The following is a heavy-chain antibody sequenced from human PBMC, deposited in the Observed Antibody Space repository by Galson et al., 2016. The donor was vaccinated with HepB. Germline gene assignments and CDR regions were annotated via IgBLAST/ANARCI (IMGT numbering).Heavy chain of an antibody. D-gene: IGHD3-22*01. CDR2: IGADGGT. V-gene: IGHV3-13*01. J-gene: IGHJ6*02. CDR3: VRILYDRSARDYYGMGV. Sequence: SLRLSCAASGFTFSSYDMHWVRQATGKGLEWVSAIGADGGTYYAGSVKGRFTISRENAKNSLYLQMNSLRAGDTAVYYCVRILYDRSARDYYGMGVWGQGITVTVSS. CDR1: GFTFSSYD.